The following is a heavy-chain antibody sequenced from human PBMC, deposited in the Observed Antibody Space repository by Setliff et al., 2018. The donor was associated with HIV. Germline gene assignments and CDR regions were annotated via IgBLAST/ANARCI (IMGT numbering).Heavy chain of an antibody. J-gene: IGHJ4*02. D-gene: IGHD6-13*01. CDR2: VVYTGHT. Sequence: LSLTCTVSGVSISSTNSYWGWIRQPPGKGLEWIGNVVYTGHTYYNPALKSRLIISVETSKNQFSLKLSSVTAADTAVYYCAGFPLSSSWYFYWGQGTLVTVPS. CDR1: GVSISSTNSY. V-gene: IGHV4-39*01. CDR3: AGFPLSSSWYFY.